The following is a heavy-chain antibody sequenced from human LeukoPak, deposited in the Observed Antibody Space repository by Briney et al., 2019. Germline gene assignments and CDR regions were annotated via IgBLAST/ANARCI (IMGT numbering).Heavy chain of an antibody. J-gene: IGHJ4*02. Sequence: LRLSCAASGFTFSSYAMSWIRQPPGKGLEWIGYIYYSGSAYYNPSLQSRVAISVDTSKNQFSLNLTSVTAADTAVYYCARKRSNSWQGHFDYWGQGTLVTVSS. CDR2: IYYSGSA. V-gene: IGHV4-30-4*08. CDR3: ARKRSNSWQGHFDY. D-gene: IGHD6-13*01. CDR1: GFTFSSYA.